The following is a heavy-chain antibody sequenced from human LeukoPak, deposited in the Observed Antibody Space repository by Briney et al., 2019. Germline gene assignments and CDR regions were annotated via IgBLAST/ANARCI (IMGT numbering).Heavy chain of an antibody. CDR3: LLADDAFDI. CDR1: GFTFSNAW. Sequence: GGSLRLSRAASGFTFSNAWMSWVRQAPGEGLEWVGRIKSKTDGGTTDYAAPVKGRFTISRDDSKNTLYLQMNSLKTEDTAVYYCLLADDAFDIWGQGTMVTVSS. J-gene: IGHJ3*02. CDR2: IKSKTDGGTT. V-gene: IGHV3-15*01.